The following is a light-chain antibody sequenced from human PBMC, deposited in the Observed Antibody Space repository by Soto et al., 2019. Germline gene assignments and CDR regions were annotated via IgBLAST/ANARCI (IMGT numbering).Light chain of an antibody. V-gene: IGKV3-20*01. Sequence: ENVLTQSPGTLSLSPGDRATLSCRASQSVGRDYLAWFQHKTGQAPRLRVHGASNRATGIPDRFSGSGSGTDFTLTISRLEPEDCAVYYCLQYATDPITFGGGTKVEI. CDR2: GAS. CDR3: LQYATDPIT. J-gene: IGKJ4*01. CDR1: QSVGRDY.